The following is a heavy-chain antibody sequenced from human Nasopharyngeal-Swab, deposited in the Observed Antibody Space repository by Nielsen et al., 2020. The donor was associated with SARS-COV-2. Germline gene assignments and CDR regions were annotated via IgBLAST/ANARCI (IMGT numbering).Heavy chain of an antibody. CDR1: GGSFSGFY. Sequence: LSLTCAVYGGSFSGFYWNWVRQAPGKGLEWVAGISYNSGSITYADSVRGRFTISRDNARNSLYLQMNSLRSEDTALYYCAKATVGTTSRGWGALDKWGQGTLVTVSS. J-gene: IGHJ4*02. CDR3: AKATVGTTSRGWGALDK. V-gene: IGHV3-9*01. CDR2: ISYNSGSI. D-gene: IGHD1-1*01.